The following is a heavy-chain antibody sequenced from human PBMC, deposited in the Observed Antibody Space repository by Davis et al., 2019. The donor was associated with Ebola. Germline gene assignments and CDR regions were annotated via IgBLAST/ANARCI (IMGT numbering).Heavy chain of an antibody. CDR3: ARGDDFWSGLYYYYGMDV. CDR1: GGSISSSSYY. D-gene: IGHD3-3*01. CDR2: IYYSGST. Sequence: PGGSLRLSCTVSGGSISSSSYYWGWIRQPPGKGLEWIGSIYYSGSTYYNPSLKSRVTISVDPSKNQFSLKLSSVTAADTAVYYCARGDDFWSGLYYYYGMDVWGQGTTVTVSS. V-gene: IGHV4-39*07. J-gene: IGHJ6*02.